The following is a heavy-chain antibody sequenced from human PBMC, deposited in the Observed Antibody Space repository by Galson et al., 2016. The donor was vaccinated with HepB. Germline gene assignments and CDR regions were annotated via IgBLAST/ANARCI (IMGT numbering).Heavy chain of an antibody. V-gene: IGHV3-74*01. J-gene: IGHJ5*01. CDR1: GFRFSSVW. CDR2: LSFDGSAR. D-gene: IGHD3-10*01. Sequence: SLRLSCAASGFRFSSVWMHWVRQAPGKGLVWVSGLSFDGSARRYADSVKSRFTISRDNAKDTLYLEMTSLSAEDTAGYYCARGSWAPFESWGQGTLVTVSS. CDR3: ARGSWAPFES.